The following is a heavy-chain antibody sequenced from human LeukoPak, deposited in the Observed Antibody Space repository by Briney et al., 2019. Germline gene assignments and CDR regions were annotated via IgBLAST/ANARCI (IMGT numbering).Heavy chain of an antibody. J-gene: IGHJ3*02. Sequence: PGGSLRLSCAASGFTFDDYGMSWVRQAPGKGLEWVSGVNWNGGSTGYADSVEGRFTISRDNAKNSQYLQMNSLRAEDTALYYCARKTTVLGNDAFDIWGQGTMVTVSS. V-gene: IGHV3-20*04. D-gene: IGHD4-11*01. CDR2: VNWNGGST. CDR1: GFTFDDYG. CDR3: ARKTTVLGNDAFDI.